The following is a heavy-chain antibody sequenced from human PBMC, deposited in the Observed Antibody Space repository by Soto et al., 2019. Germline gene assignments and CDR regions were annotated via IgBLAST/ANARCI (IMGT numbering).Heavy chain of an antibody. CDR2: ISGSGGST. Sequence: GGSLRLSCAASGFTFSSYAMNWVRQAPGKGLEWVSAISGSGGSTYYADSVKGRFTISRDNSKKTLYLQMNSLRAEDTAVYYCAHARRAVAGDDAFDIWGQGTMVTVSS. D-gene: IGHD6-19*01. J-gene: IGHJ3*02. CDR1: GFTFSSYA. CDR3: AHARRAVAGDDAFDI. V-gene: IGHV3-23*01.